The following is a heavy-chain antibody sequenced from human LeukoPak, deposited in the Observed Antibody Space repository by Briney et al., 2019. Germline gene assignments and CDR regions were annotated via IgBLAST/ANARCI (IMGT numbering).Heavy chain of an antibody. J-gene: IGHJ4*02. CDR3: AGTYYDFWSGQFFAY. Sequence: GGSLRLSCAASGFTFSTYEMNWVRQAPGKGLVWVSYISSSGSFIYYADSVKGRFTISRGNAKNSLYLQMNSLRAEDTALYYCAGTYYDFWSGQFFAYWGQGTLVTVSS. V-gene: IGHV3-48*03. CDR2: ISSSGSFI. D-gene: IGHD3-3*01. CDR1: GFTFSTYE.